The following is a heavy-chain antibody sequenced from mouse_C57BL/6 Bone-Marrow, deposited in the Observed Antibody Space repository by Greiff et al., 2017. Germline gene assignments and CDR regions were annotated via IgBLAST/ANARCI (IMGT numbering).Heavy chain of an antibody. Sequence: QVQLQQSGAELVRPGASVTLSCKASGYPFTDYDMHWVKQTPVHGLEWIGAIDPETGGTAYNQKFKGKAILTADKSSSTAYMELRSLTSEDSAVYYCTANDYWGQGTTLTVSS. V-gene: IGHV1-15*01. CDR2: IDPETGGT. CDR1: GYPFTDYD. J-gene: IGHJ2*01. CDR3: TANDY.